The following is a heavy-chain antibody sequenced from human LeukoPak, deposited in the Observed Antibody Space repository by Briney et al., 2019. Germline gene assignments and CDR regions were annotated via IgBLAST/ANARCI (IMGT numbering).Heavy chain of an antibody. CDR1: GYTLTGSY. D-gene: IGHD5-24*01. Sequence: ASVKVSCKASGYTLTGSYMHWVRQAPGQGLEWMGWINPNTGGTNYAQKFQGRVTLTWGTSISTAYMELSSLRSDDTAVFYCASSVGYNKAGYYYYLDFWGKGTTVTVSS. CDR3: ASSVGYNKAGYYYYLDF. V-gene: IGHV1-2*02. CDR2: INPNTGGT. J-gene: IGHJ6*03.